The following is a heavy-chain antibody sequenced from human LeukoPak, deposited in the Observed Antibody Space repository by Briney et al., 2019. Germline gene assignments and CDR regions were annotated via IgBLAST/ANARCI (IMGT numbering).Heavy chain of an antibody. V-gene: IGHV3-30-3*01. Sequence: GGSLSLSCAASGFTFSSYAMHWVRQAPGKGLEWVAVISYDGSNKYYADSVKGRFTISRDNSKNTLYLQMNSLRAEDTAVYYCARGARQHYYYYYMDVWGKGTTVTVSS. CDR2: ISYDGSNK. J-gene: IGHJ6*03. CDR3: ARGARQHYYYYYMDV. D-gene: IGHD6-6*01. CDR1: GFTFSSYA.